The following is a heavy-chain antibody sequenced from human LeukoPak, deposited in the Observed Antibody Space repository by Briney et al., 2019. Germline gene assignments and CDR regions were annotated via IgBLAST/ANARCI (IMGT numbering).Heavy chain of an antibody. V-gene: IGHV3-53*01. CDR1: GFTVSSHY. Sequence: GGSLGLSCAASGFTVSSHYMNWVRQAPGKGLEWVSVIYSGGSTYYPDSVKGRFTISRDKSKNTLYLQMNSLRAEETAVYYCAREAVTRNYFDYWGEGTLVTVS. D-gene: IGHD4-17*01. J-gene: IGHJ4*02. CDR2: IYSGGST. CDR3: AREAVTRNYFDY.